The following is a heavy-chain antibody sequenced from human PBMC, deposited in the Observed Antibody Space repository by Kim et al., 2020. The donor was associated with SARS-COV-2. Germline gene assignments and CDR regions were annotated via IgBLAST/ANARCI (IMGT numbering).Heavy chain of an antibody. Sequence: GGSLRLSCAASGFTFDDYAMHWVRQAPGKGLEWVSLISGDGGSTYYADSVKGRFTISRDNSKNSLYLQMNSLRTEDTALYYCAKDLGYDFWSGYPRTIGGYYYYGMDVWGQGTTVTVSS. CDR2: ISGDGGST. D-gene: IGHD3-3*01. CDR3: AKDLGYDFWSGYPRTIGGYYYYGMDV. J-gene: IGHJ6*02. CDR1: GFTFDDYA. V-gene: IGHV3-43*02.